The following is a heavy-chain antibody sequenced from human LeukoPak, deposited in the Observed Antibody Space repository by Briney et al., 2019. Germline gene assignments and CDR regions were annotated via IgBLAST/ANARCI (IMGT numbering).Heavy chain of an antibody. V-gene: IGHV1-69*05. D-gene: IGHD3-22*01. CDR2: IIPIFGTA. Sequence: GSSVKVSCKASGGTFSTYAISWVRQAPGQGLEWMGGIIPIFGTANYAQKSQGRVTITRDTSASTAYMELRSLRSDDTAVYYCARVAPGTIVVVQPNDYWGQGTLVTVSS. CDR3: ARVAPGTIVVVQPNDY. J-gene: IGHJ4*02. CDR1: GGTFSTYA.